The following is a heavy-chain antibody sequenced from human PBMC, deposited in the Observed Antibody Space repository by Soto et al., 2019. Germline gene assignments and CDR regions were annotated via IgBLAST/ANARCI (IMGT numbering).Heavy chain of an antibody. CDR3: ARESITMVRGVIITWKIGYYFDY. CDR1: GGSISSYY. CDR2: IYTSGST. V-gene: IGHV4-4*07. Sequence: LETLSLTCTVSGGSISSYYWSWIRQPAGKXLEWIGRIYTSGSTNYNPSPKSRVTMSVDTSKNQFSLKLSSVTAADTAVYYCARESITMVRGVIITWKIGYYFDYWGQGTLVTVSS. J-gene: IGHJ4*02. D-gene: IGHD3-10*01.